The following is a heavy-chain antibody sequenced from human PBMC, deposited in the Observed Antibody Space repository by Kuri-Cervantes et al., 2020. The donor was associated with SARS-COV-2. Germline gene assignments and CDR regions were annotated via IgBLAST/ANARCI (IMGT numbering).Heavy chain of an antibody. Sequence: GESLKISCAASGFTFSSYAMSWVRQAPGKGLEWVSAISGSGGSTYYADSVKGRFTISGDNSKNTLYLQMNSLRAEDTAVYYCAKEFLGKYDFWSGYRDAFDIWGQGTMVTVSS. CDR2: ISGSGGST. D-gene: IGHD3-3*01. V-gene: IGHV3-23*01. CDR3: AKEFLGKYDFWSGYRDAFDI. J-gene: IGHJ3*02. CDR1: GFTFSSYA.